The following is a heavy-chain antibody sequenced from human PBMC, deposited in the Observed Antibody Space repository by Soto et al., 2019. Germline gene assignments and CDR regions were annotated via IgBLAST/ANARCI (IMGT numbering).Heavy chain of an antibody. J-gene: IGHJ4*02. CDR2: IIPIFGTA. CDR3: ARGVTDYYDSSGYYIDY. V-gene: IGHV1-69*13. Sequence: SVKVSCKASGGTFSSYAISWVRQAPGQGLEWMGGIIPIFGTANYAQKFQGRVTITADESTSTAYMELSSLRSEDTAVYYCARGVTDYYDSSGYYIDYWGQGTLVTVSS. D-gene: IGHD3-22*01. CDR1: GGTFSSYA.